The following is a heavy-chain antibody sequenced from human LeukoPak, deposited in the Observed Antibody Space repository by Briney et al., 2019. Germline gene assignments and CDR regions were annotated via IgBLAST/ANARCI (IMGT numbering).Heavy chain of an antibody. Sequence: GGSLRLSCAVSGFTINNNNMNWVRQAPGKGLEWVSIIYSDGRAYYADSVKGRFTISRDISKNTVNLRLNSLRAEDTALYYCVRELSRGPHGFDIWGQGTKVTVS. J-gene: IGHJ3*02. CDR3: VRELSRGPHGFDI. CDR2: IYSDGRA. V-gene: IGHV3-53*01. CDR1: GFTINNNN.